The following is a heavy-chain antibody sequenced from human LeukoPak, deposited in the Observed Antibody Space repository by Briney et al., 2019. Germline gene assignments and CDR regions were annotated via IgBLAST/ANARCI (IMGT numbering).Heavy chain of an antibody. CDR3: ARDQWWQLIAVAITSYFDC. CDR2: IKQDGSEK. Sequence: PGGSLRPSCAASGFTFSTYWMSWVREAPGKGLEWAANIKQDGSEKYYVDSVKGRFTISRDNAKNSLYLQMNSLRAEDTAVYYCARDQWWQLIAVAITSYFDCWGQGTLVTVSS. CDR1: GFTFSTYW. V-gene: IGHV3-7*01. D-gene: IGHD6-19*01. J-gene: IGHJ4*02.